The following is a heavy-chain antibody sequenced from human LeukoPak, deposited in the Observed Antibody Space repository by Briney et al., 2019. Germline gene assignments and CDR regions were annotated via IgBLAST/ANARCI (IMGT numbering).Heavy chain of an antibody. J-gene: IGHJ6*03. Sequence: SETLSLTCTVSGGSISSRPYYWGWVRQPPGKGLEWIGTISYSGTTYYSPSLKSRVTISLDTSKNQFSLKMSSVTAADTAIYYCARDFSSSSTVYYYYYMDVWGKGTTVTVSS. CDR2: ISYSGTT. V-gene: IGHV4-39*07. CDR3: ARDFSSSSTVYYYYYMDV. D-gene: IGHD6-6*01. CDR1: GGSISSRPYY.